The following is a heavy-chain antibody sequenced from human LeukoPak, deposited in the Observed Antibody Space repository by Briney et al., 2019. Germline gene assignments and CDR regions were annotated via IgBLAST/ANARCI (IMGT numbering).Heavy chain of an antibody. CDR1: GFTFSRNA. V-gene: IGHV3-23*01. CDR3: AKDPYGTRYFDY. J-gene: IGHJ4*02. D-gene: IGHD2-2*01. Sequence: TGGSLRLSCAASGFTFSRNAMSRVRQAPGKGLEWVSSLSGSGGDTYYADSLKGRFTISRDNSKNTVYLQMNSLRAEDTAVYYCAKDPYGTRYFDYWGQGTLVTVSS. CDR2: LSGSGGDT.